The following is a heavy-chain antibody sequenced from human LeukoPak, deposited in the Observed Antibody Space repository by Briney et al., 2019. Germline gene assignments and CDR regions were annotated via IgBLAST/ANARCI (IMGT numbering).Heavy chain of an antibody. J-gene: IGHJ6*02. V-gene: IGHV4-39*01. D-gene: IGHD5-12*01. CDR3: PTRSYDYTSGVYGMDV. CDR2: IYYSGGT. Sequence: SETLSLTCSVSGGSISSRNYYWGWIRQPPGKKLEWIGSIYYSGGTYYNPSLKSRVTISVDTSKNLFFLKLNSVTTAVKSLTYSPTRSYDYTSGVYGMDVWGQGTTVTVSS. CDR1: GGSISSRNYY.